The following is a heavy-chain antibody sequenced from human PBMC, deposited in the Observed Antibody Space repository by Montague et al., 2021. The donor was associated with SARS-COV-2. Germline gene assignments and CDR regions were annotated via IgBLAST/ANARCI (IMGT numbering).Heavy chain of an antibody. D-gene: IGHD6-19*01. CDR3: ARQRRGGLVSTPRFFDY. CDR1: GGSISSSSYY. CDR2: IDYSGXT. Sequence: SETLSLTCTVSGGSISSSSYYWGWIRQPPGKGLEWIGSIDYSGXTXYXXXXKXRVTISVDTSKNQFSLKLSSVTAADTAVYYCARQRRGGLVSTPRFFDYWGQGTLVTVSS. V-gene: IGHV4-39*01. J-gene: IGHJ4*02.